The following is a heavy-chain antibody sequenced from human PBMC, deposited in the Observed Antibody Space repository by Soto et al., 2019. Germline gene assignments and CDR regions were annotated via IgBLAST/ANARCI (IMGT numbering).Heavy chain of an antibody. CDR1: GFTFTNAW. V-gene: IGHV3-15*07. J-gene: IGHJ6*02. CDR3: TTDRFHYYERCV. Sequence: EVQLVESGGGLVKPGGSLRLSCAASGFTFTNAWMNWVRQAPGKGLEWVGRIKSKTDGGTTDYAAPVKGRFSISREDSKTPLYLQMNSLKTDKTTVYYCTTDRFHYYERCVWGQETTFTVSS. D-gene: IGHD3-10*01. CDR2: IKSKTDGGTT.